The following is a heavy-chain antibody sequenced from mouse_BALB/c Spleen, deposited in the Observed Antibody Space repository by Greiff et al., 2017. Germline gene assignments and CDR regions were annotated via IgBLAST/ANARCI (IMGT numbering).Heavy chain of an antibody. D-gene: IGHD1-1*01. Sequence: VHVKQSGPELVKPGASVKMSCEASGYTFTDYYMDWVKQSHGESFEWIGRVNPYNGGTSYNQKFKGKATLTVDKSSSTAYMELNSLTSEDSAVYYCAREYGSPAWFAYWGQGTLVTVSA. CDR3: AREYGSPAWFAY. CDR1: GYTFTDYY. J-gene: IGHJ3*01. V-gene: IGHV1-19*01. CDR2: VNPYNGGT.